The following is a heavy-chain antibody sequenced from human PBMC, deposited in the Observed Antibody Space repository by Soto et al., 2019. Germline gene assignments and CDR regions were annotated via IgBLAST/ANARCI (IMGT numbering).Heavy chain of an antibody. CDR2: IYYSGST. Sequence: QVQLQESGPGLVKPSETLSLTCTVSGGSISSYYWSWIRQPPGKGLEWIGYIYYSGSTDYDPSLKSRVTVSVGTSKNQFSLRLSSVTAAQTVVYYCARRWVTYFAYWGQATLVTVSS. CDR3: ARRWVTYFAY. J-gene: IGHJ4*02. D-gene: IGHD5-18*01. CDR1: GGSISSYY. V-gene: IGHV4-59*01.